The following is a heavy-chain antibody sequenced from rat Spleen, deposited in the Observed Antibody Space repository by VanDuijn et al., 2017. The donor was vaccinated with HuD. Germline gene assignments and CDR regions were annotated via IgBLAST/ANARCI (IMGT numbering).Heavy chain of an antibody. CDR2: IWGDGST. J-gene: IGHJ2*01. V-gene: IGHV2-1*01. CDR1: GFSLISHS. D-gene: IGHD1-2*01. CDR3: ARADIASISSDGI. Sequence: QVQLKESGPGLVQPSQTLSLICTVSGFSLISHSVHWVRQPPGKGLEWMGGIWGDGSTDYNSVLKSRLTINRDTSKSQVFLKVNSLQTGDTATYYCARADIASISSDGIWGQGVMVTVSS.